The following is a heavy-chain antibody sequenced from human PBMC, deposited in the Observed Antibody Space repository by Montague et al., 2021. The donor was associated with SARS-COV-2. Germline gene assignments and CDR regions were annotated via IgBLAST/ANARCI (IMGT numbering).Heavy chain of an antibody. CDR3: ARLRRPDGYSYWFGP. CDR2: IYYGGST. V-gene: IGHV4-59*08. J-gene: IGHJ5*02. CDR1: GGSISSYY. Sequence: SETLSLTCTVSGGSISSYYWSWIRQPPGKGLEWIGYIYYGGSTNYSPFFKDRVIMSVDTSNNQFSLRLTSVTAAGTAVYYCARLRRPDGYSYWFGPWGQGTLVTVSS. D-gene: IGHD5-24*01.